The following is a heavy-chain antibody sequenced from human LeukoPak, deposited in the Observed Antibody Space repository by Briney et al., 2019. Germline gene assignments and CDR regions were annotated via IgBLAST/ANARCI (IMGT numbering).Heavy chain of an antibody. CDR2: IYHSGST. V-gene: IGHV4-38-2*02. CDR1: GYSISSGYY. D-gene: IGHD2-2*01. Sequence: SETLSLTCTVSGYSISSGYYWGWIRQPPGKGLEWIGSIYHSGSTYYNPSLKGRVTISVDTSKNQFSLKLSSVTAADTAVYYCARRRVVVVPAARRNWFDPWGQGTLVTVSS. J-gene: IGHJ5*02. CDR3: ARRRVVVVPAARRNWFDP.